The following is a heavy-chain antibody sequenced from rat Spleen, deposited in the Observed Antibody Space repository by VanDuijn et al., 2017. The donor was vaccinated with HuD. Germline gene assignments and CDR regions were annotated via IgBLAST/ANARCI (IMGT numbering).Heavy chain of an antibody. V-gene: IGHV5-20*01. CDR3: AKDGPFYYYTRHHYWYFDF. Sequence: EVQLVESGGGLVQPGRSLKLSCAASGFTFSSFPMAWVRQAPTRGLEWVASINYDSDSNYYRNSVKGRFTISRDNAKSTLYLQMDSLRSEDTATYYCAKDGPFYYYTRHHYWYFDFWGPGTMVTVSS. CDR1: GFTFSSFP. D-gene: IGHD1-1*01. CDR2: INYDSDSN. J-gene: IGHJ1*01.